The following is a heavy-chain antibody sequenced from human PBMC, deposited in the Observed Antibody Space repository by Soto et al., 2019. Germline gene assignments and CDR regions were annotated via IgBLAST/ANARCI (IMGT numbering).Heavy chain of an antibody. J-gene: IGHJ4*02. V-gene: IGHV4-59*08. CDR2: VYNSGST. D-gene: IGHD1-7*01. CDR1: GGSITSYN. Sequence: PSETLSLTCTVSGGSITSYNWNWLRQPPGKALEWIGYVYNSGSTNYSASLQSRVTMSVDTSKNQFSLNLSFVTAADTAVYYCATMGTPATGLYYFDYWGQGTLVTVSS. CDR3: ATMGTPATGLYYFDY.